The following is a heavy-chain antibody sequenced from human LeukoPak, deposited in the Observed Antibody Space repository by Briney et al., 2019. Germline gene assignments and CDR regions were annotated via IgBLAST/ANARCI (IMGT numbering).Heavy chain of an antibody. CDR1: GYTFTSYA. J-gene: IGHJ6*03. D-gene: IGHD6-19*01. V-gene: IGHV7-4-1*02. CDR2: INTNTGNP. CDR3: ARGRYSSGWSHGYYYYYYMDV. Sequence: ASVKVSCKASGYTFTSYAMNWVRQAPGQGLEWMGWINTNTGNPTYAQGFTGRFVFSLDTSVSTAYLQISSLKAEDTAVYYCARGRYSSGWSHGYYYYYYMDVWGKGTTVTVSS.